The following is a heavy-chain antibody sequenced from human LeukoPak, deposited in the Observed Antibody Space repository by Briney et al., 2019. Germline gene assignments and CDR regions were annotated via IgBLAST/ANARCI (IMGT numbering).Heavy chain of an antibody. D-gene: IGHD3-16*02. CDR3: ARGEMITFGGVIVISTFDI. J-gene: IGHJ3*02. V-gene: IGHV1-2*02. Sequence: ASVKVSCKTSGGTFSTYAFSWVRQAPGQGLEWMGYINPTSGGTNYAQEFQGRVTMTRDTSISTAYMELSRLTSDDTAVYYCARGEMITFGGVIVISTFDIWGQGTMVTVS. CDR1: GGTFSTYA. CDR2: INPTSGGT.